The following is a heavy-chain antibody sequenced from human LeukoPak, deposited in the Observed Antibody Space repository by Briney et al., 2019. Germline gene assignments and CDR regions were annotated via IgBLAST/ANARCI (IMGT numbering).Heavy chain of an antibody. D-gene: IGHD4-17*01. CDR2: INHSGST. CDR1: GGSFSGYY. V-gene: IGHV4-34*01. J-gene: IGHJ5*02. Sequence: SETLSLTCAVYGGSFSGYYWSWIRQPPGKGLEWIGEINHSGSTNYNPSLKSRVTISVDTSKNQFSLKLSSVTAADTAVYYCARGSADYAPNWFDPWGQGTLVTVSS. CDR3: ARGSADYAPNWFDP.